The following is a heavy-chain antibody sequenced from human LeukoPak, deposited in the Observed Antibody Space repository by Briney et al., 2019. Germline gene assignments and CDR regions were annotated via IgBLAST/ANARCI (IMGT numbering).Heavy chain of an antibody. CDR3: ARGRYDFWSGYYRVSWFDP. CDR2: INHSGST. V-gene: IGHV4-34*01. D-gene: IGHD3-3*01. J-gene: IGHJ5*02. CDR1: GGSFSGYY. Sequence: PSETLSLPCAVYGGSFSGYYWSWIRQPPGKGLEWIGEINHSGSTNYNPSLKSRVTISVDTSKNQFSLKLSSVTAADTAVYYCARGRYDFWSGYYRVSWFDPWGQGTLVTVSS.